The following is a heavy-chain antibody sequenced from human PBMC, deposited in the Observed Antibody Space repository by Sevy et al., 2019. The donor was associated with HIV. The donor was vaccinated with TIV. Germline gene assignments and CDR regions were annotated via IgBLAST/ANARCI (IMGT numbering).Heavy chain of an antibody. J-gene: IGHJ5*01. CDR3: ARAGGDCYSTNECWFVS. D-gene: IGHD2-21*01. Sequence: GGSLRLSCAASGFTFSAYSMNWVRQAPGKGLEWVSYISSSSGTIYYAHSVKGKFTISRDNAKGSLYLQMNGLGTEDTAVYYCARAGGDCYSTNECWFVSWGPGTLVTVSS. CDR2: ISSSSGTI. CDR1: GFTFSAYS. V-gene: IGHV3-48*01.